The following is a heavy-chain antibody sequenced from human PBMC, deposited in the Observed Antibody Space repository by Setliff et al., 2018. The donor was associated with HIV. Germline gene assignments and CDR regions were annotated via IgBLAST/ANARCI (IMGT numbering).Heavy chain of an antibody. J-gene: IGHJ5*02. CDR2: INFSGRT. V-gene: IGHV4-39*01. CDR1: GGSISSSTYY. Sequence: SETLSLTCTVSGGSISSSTYYWGWIRQPPGKGLEWIGSINFSGRTYYNPSLKSRVTISVDTSKNQFSLKLSSVAAADTDVYYCAKHRNRGFDPWGQGTLVTSPQ. CDR3: AKHRNRGFDP.